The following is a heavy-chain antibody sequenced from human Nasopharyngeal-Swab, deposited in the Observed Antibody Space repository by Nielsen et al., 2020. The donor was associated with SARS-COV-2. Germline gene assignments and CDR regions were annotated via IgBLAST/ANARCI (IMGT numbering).Heavy chain of an antibody. CDR3: ASGGTAY. V-gene: IGHV1-8*01. CDR1: GYTFISSD. J-gene: IGHJ4*02. CDR2: MNPNSGNT. Sequence: ASVKVSCMASGYTFISSDINWMRQATGQGLEWMGWMNPNSGNTGYAQKFKGRVTMTRNTSISTGYMELSGLRFEDTAVYYCASGGTAYWGQGTLVTVSS. D-gene: IGHD1-1*01.